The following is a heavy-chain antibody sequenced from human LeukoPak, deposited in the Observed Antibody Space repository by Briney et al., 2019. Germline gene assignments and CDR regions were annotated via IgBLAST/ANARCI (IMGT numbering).Heavy chain of an antibody. CDR3: ARARYCSGGSCYGLRWFDP. D-gene: IGHD2-15*01. CDR1: GGSFSGYY. CDR2: INHSGST. V-gene: IGHV4-34*01. J-gene: IGHJ5*02. Sequence: SETLSLTCAVYGGSFSGYYWSWIRQPPGKGLEWIGEINHSGSTNYNPSLKSRVTISVDRSKNQFSLKLSSVTAADTAVYYCARARYCSGGSCYGLRWFDPWGQGTLVTVSS.